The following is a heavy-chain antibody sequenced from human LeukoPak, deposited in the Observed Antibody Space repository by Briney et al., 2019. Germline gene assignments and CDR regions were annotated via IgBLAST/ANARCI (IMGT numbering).Heavy chain of an antibody. J-gene: IGHJ4*02. CDR3: ASYYYDSSGYSRYFDY. D-gene: IGHD3-22*01. CDR1: GYSFTSYW. Sequence: GESLKISCKGSGYSFTSYWIGWVRQMPGKGLEWMGIIYPGDPDTRYSPSFQGQVTISADKSISTAYLQWSSLKASDTAMYYCASYYYDSSGYSRYFDYWGQGTLVTVSS. V-gene: IGHV5-51*01. CDR2: IYPGDPDT.